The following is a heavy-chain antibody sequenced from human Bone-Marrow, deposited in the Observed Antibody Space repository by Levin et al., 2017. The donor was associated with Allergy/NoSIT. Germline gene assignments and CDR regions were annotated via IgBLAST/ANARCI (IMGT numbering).Heavy chain of an antibody. CDR1: GYSFTSYW. V-gene: IGHV5-51*01. Sequence: GESLKISCKGSGYSFTSYWIGWVRQMPGKGLEWVGFIYPGDSNIRYSPSFQGQVTISADKSFNTAYLQWSSLKASDTAMYYCARHGGGGYVDTSGYCYDYWGQGTLVTVSS. CDR3: ARHGGGGYVDTSGYCYDY. D-gene: IGHD3-22*01. CDR2: IYPGDSNI. J-gene: IGHJ4*02.